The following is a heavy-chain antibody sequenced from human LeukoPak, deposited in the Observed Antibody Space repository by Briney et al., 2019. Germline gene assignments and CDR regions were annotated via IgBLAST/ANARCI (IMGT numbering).Heavy chain of an antibody. CDR3: ASISSGSPYDAFDI. J-gene: IGHJ3*02. CDR2: IYYSGST. V-gene: IGHV4-59*08. CDR1: GGSISSYY. D-gene: IGHD6-19*01. Sequence: SETLSPTRTVSGGSISSYYWSWVPQPPRKGLGGIGYIYYSGSTNYNPSLKSRVTISVDTSKNQFSLKLSSVTAADTAVYYCASISSGSPYDAFDIWGQGTMVTVSS.